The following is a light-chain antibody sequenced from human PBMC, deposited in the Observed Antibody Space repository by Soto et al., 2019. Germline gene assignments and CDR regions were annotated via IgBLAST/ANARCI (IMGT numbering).Light chain of an antibody. CDR1: RNDVGSYNL. J-gene: IGLJ1*01. Sequence: QSALNQPVSGYGVYVESIPIFSTGTRNDVGSYNLVSWYQQHPGKAPKLMIYEGSKRPSGVSNRFSGSKSGNTASLTISGLQAEDEADYYCCSYAGSSTYVFGTGTKVTV. CDR2: EGS. CDR3: CSYAGSSTYV. V-gene: IGLV2-23*01.